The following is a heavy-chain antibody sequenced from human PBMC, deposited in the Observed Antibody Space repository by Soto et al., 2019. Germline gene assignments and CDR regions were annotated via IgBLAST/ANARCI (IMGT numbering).Heavy chain of an antibody. J-gene: IGHJ6*02. D-gene: IGHD3-3*01. CDR3: ARINFWSGYYPGGMDV. CDR2: IFSNDEK. CDR1: GFSLSNAGMG. Sequence: SGPTLVNPTETLTLTCTVSGFSLSNAGMGVSWIRQPPGKALEWLAHIFSNDEKSYSTSLKSRLTISKDTSKSQVVLTMTNMDPVDTATYYCARINFWSGYYPGGMDVWGQGTTVTVSS. V-gene: IGHV2-26*01.